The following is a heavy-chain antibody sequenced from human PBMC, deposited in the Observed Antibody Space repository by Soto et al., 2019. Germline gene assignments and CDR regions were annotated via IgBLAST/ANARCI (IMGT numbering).Heavy chain of an antibody. V-gene: IGHV4-61*01. J-gene: IGHJ6*02. CDR1: GGSVSSGSYY. Sequence: KPSETLSLTCTVSGGSVSSGSYYWSWIRQPPGKGLEWIGYIYYSGSTNYNPSLKSRVTISVDTSKNQFSLKLSSVTTADTAVYYCARSDTGTSYYYGMDVWGQGTTVTVSS. CDR3: ARSDTGTSYYYGMDV. CDR2: IYYSGST. D-gene: IGHD1-1*01.